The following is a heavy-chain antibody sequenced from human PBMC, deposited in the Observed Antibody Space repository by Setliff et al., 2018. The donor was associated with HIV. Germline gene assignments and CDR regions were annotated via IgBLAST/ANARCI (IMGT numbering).Heavy chain of an antibody. CDR2: IKADGTDK. CDR3: ARDWNGDGRSIDS. CDR1: GFTFSAHR. J-gene: IGHJ5*01. V-gene: IGHV3-7*03. D-gene: IGHD1-1*01. Sequence: GGSLRLSCAASGFTFSAHRMSWVRQPPGKGLEWVANIKADGTDKYYVDSVKGRFAISRDNSKNSLYLQMNSLRAGDTAVYYCARDWNGDGRSIDSWGQGTLVTVS.